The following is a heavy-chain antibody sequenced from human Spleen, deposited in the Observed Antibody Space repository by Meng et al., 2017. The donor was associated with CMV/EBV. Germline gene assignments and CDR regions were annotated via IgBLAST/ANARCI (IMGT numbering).Heavy chain of an antibody. Sequence: QVQLERWGAGPLKPSETLSLTCVVSGGSFSDYYWRWIRPPPGKGLEWIGEINHSGSTNYNPSLESRATISVDTSQDNLSLKLSSVTAADSAVYYCARGPTTMAHDFDYWGQGTLVTVSS. D-gene: IGHD4-11*01. CDR1: GGSFSDYY. J-gene: IGHJ4*02. V-gene: IGHV4-34*01. CDR3: ARGPTTMAHDFDY. CDR2: INHSGST.